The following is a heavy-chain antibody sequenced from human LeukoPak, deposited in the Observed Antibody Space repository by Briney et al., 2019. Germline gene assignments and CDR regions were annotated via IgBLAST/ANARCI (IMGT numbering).Heavy chain of an antibody. CDR2: IRYDGSNK. D-gene: IGHD6-6*01. J-gene: IGHJ6*03. Sequence: GGSLRLSCAASGFTFSSYGMHWVRQAPGKGLEWVAFIRYDGSNKYYADSVKGRFTISRDNSKNTLYLQMNSLRAEDTAVYYCARGEYIQRPYYYYYMDVWGKGTTVTVSS. CDR1: GFTFSSYG. CDR3: ARGEYIQRPYYYYYMDV. V-gene: IGHV3-30*02.